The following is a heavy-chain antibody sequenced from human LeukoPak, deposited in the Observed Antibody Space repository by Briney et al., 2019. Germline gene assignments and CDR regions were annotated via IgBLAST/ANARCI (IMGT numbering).Heavy chain of an antibody. V-gene: IGHV4-39*01. CDR1: GGSFTSSTYY. J-gene: IGHJ4*02. CDR2: MYYSGST. CDR3: ARQYYDSSGYYPWYFDY. Sequence: KPSETLSLTCSVSGGSFTSSTYYWGWIRQPPGKGLEWIGSMYYSGSTYYNQSLKSRLIISVDTSTNQFSLKLTSLIAADTAMYYCARQYYDSSGYYPWYFDYWGQGTLVTFSS. D-gene: IGHD3-22*01.